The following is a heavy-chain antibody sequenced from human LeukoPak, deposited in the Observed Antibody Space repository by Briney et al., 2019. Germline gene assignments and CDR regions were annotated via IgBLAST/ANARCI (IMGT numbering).Heavy chain of an antibody. CDR1: GFTFTAYH. V-gene: IGHV1-2*02. Sequence: ASVKVSCKASGFTFTAYHMHWVRQAPGQGLEWMGWINPNSGGTNYAQKFQGRVTMTRDTSISTAYMELSRLRSDDTAVYYCARGLVYYYDSSGYYTDAFDIWGQGTMVTVSS. J-gene: IGHJ3*02. CDR2: INPNSGGT. CDR3: ARGLVYYYDSSGYYTDAFDI. D-gene: IGHD3-22*01.